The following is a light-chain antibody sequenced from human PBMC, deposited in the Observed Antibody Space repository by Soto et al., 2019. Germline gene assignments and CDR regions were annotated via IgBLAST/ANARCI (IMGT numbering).Light chain of an antibody. V-gene: IGLV3-9*01. Sequence: SYELTQPLSVSVALGQTARITCGGNNIGSKNVHWYQHKPGQAPVVVIYRDTNRPSGIPERFSGSSSGNTATLTISRAQAGDEADYYCQVWDSSLVVFGGGTKLTVL. CDR3: QVWDSSLVV. J-gene: IGLJ2*01. CDR1: NIGSKN. CDR2: RDT.